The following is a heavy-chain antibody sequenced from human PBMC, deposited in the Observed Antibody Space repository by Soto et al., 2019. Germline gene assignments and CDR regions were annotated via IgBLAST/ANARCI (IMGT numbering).Heavy chain of an antibody. CDR3: ARVGYCNTTSCLFYYYHHGMDV. Sequence: GASVKVSCKASGDTFNSYAISWVRRAPGQGLEWMGGIIPIFHTANYAQKFQARVTMTADESARTAYMELSGLRSEDTAVYYCARVGYCNTTSCLFYYYHHGMDVRCQGTTVTVSS. J-gene: IGHJ6*02. D-gene: IGHD2-2*01. CDR1: GDTFNSYA. CDR2: IIPIFHTA. V-gene: IGHV1-69*13.